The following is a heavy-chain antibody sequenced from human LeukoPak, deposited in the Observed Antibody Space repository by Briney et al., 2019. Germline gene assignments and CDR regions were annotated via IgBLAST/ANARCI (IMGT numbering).Heavy chain of an antibody. Sequence: GGSLRLSCAASGFTFSSYAMHWVRQAPGKGLEWVSSISSSSSYIYYADSVKGRFTISRDNAKNSLYLQMNSLRAEDTAVYYCARDGSGSYPFDYWGQGTLVTVSS. D-gene: IGHD1-26*01. CDR1: GFTFSSYA. V-gene: IGHV3-21*01. CDR3: ARDGSGSYPFDY. J-gene: IGHJ4*02. CDR2: ISSSSSYI.